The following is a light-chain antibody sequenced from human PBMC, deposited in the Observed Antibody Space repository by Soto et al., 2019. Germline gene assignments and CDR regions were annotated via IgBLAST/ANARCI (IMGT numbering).Light chain of an antibody. CDR3: QHYGSSSYT. CDR1: QTVNSEY. CDR2: TAS. Sequence: EIVLTQSPGTLSLSPGERATLSCRASQTVNSEYLTWYHQKPGQAPRLLIHTASTRSSGIPDRFSGSGSGTDFTLTISRLEPEDFAVYYCQHYGSSSYTFGQGTKLEMK. J-gene: IGKJ2*01. V-gene: IGKV3-20*01.